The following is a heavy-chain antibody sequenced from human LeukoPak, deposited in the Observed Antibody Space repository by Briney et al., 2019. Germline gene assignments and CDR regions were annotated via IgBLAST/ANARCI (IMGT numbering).Heavy chain of an antibody. CDR1: GFTLSDSA. D-gene: IGHD1-26*01. CDR2: TDRPANSYAT. J-gene: IGHJ5*02. V-gene: IGHV3-73*01. CDR3: TRDRGTYNWLDP. Sequence: PGGSLRLSCAASGFTLSDSAIHWVRQASGKGLEWVGLTDRPANSYATAYGASVGGRFTISRDDSKNTAYLQMDSLKTEDTALYYCTRDRGTYNWLDPWGQGTLVTVSS.